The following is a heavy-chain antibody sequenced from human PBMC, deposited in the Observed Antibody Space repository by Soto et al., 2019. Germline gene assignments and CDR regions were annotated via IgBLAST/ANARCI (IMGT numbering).Heavy chain of an antibody. V-gene: IGHV3-30-3*01. CDR3: ASARYFDRRIVGMDV. D-gene: IGHD3-9*01. J-gene: IGHJ6*02. CDR2: ISYDGSNK. Sequence: LGGSLRLSCAASGFTFSSYAMHWVRQAPGKGLEWVAVISYDGSNKYYADSVKGRFTIYRDNSKNTLYLQMKSLRAEDTAVYYCASARYFDRRIVGMDVWGHWTTVTVA. CDR1: GFTFSSYA.